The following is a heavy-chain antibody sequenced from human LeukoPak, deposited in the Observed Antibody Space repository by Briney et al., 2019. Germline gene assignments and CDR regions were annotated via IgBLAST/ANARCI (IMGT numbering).Heavy chain of an antibody. D-gene: IGHD3-10*01. Sequence: PGGSLSLSCAVSGFPFSGYWMGWVRQAAGNGLEWVATINEDGSEIYYVDSVKGRFTISRDNAKNSLPLQMNSPRAEDTTLYYCARGFDGRSAFDIWGQGTMVTVST. CDR1: GFPFSGYW. V-gene: IGHV3-7*01. CDR3: ARGFDGRSAFDI. J-gene: IGHJ3*02. CDR2: INEDGSEI.